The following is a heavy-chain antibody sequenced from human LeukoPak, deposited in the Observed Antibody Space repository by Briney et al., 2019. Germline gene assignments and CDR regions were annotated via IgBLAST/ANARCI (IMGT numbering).Heavy chain of an antibody. J-gene: IGHJ4*02. CDR3: AKDSFFGDGYKNLVNYFDY. CDR1: GFTFSSYA. V-gene: IGHV3-23*01. CDR2: ISGSGGST. Sequence: PGGSLRLSCAASGFTFSSYAMSWVRQAPGKGLEWVSAISGSGGSTYYADSVKGRFTISRDNSKNTLYLQMNSLRAEDTAVYYCAKDSFFGDGYKNLVNYFDYWGQGTLVTVSS. D-gene: IGHD5-24*01.